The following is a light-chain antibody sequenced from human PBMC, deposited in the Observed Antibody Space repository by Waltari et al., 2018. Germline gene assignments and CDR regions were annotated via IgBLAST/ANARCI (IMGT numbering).Light chain of an antibody. CDR3: SSYTSSSTVV. V-gene: IGLV2-14*01. Sequence: QSALPQPASVSGSPGHSITISCTGTSSDVGGYTYVPWYPPHPGKAPKLMIYDVSKRPSGVSHRFSGSKSGNTASLTISGLQAEDEADYYCSSYTSSSTVVFGGGTKLTVL. J-gene: IGLJ2*01. CDR2: DVS. CDR1: SSDVGGYTY.